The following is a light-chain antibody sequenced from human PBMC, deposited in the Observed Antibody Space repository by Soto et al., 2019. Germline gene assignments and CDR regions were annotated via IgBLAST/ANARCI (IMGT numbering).Light chain of an antibody. CDR2: EVS. J-gene: IGLJ1*01. CDR1: SSDVGAYNY. Sequence: QSALTQPASVSGSPGQSITISCTGTSSDVGAYNYVSWYQQQSGKAPKLMIHEVSNRPSGVSNRFSGSKSGNTACLTISGLQAEDEADYYCSSYTTSRAYVFGIGTKLTVL. V-gene: IGLV2-14*01. CDR3: SSYTTSRAYV.